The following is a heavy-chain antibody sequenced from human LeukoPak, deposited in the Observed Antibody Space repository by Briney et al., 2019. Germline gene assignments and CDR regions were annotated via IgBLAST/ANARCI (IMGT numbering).Heavy chain of an antibody. CDR1: GFTFSDHY. CDR2: TRNKANSYTT. Sequence: PGGSLRLSCAASGFTFSDHYMDWVRQAPGKGLEWVGRTRNKANSYTTEYAASVKGRFTISRDDSKNSLYLQMNSLKTEDTAVYYCAREGGYYDSSGYYFVDALDIWGQGTMVTVSS. V-gene: IGHV3-72*01. CDR3: AREGGYYDSSGYYFVDALDI. J-gene: IGHJ3*02. D-gene: IGHD3-22*01.